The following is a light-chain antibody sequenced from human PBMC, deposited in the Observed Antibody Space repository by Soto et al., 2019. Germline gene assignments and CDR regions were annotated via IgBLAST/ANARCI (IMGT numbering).Light chain of an antibody. J-gene: IGKJ1*01. Sequence: DIQLTQSPSTLSGSVGDRVTITCRACQTISSWLAWYQQKPGKAPKLLIYKASTLKSGVTSRFSGSGSGTEFTLTISSLQTDDFATYYCQHYNSYSAAFGQGTNVELK. CDR1: QTISSW. CDR2: KAS. V-gene: IGKV1-5*03. CDR3: QHYNSYSAA.